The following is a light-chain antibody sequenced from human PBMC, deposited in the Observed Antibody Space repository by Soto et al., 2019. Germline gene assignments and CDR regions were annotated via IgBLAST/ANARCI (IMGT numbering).Light chain of an antibody. J-gene: IGKJ1*01. V-gene: IGKV1-5*03. CDR3: QQYNNYGSWT. CDR2: KAS. Sequence: DIQMTQSPSTLSASVGDRVTITCRASQRISAWLAWYQQKPWKAPKLLIYKASSLESGVPSRFSGSGSWTDFTLTISSLQPDDFATYYCQQYNNYGSWTFGQGTKVDIK. CDR1: QRISAW.